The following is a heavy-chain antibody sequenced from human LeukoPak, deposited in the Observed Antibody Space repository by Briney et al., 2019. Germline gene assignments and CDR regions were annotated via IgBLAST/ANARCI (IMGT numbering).Heavy chain of an antibody. J-gene: IGHJ4*02. V-gene: IGHV4-59*12. Sequence: SETLSLTGTVSGGSISSYYWSWIRQPPGKGLEWIGGIYYSGSTYYNPSLKSRVTISADTSKNHFSLKLSSVTAADTAVYYCATEAVAVAATFDYWGQGTLVTVSS. CDR1: GGSISSYY. CDR3: ATEAVAVAATFDY. CDR2: IYYSGST. D-gene: IGHD2-15*01.